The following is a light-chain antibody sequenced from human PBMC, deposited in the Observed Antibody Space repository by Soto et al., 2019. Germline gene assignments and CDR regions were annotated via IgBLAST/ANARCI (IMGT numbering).Light chain of an antibody. J-gene: IGKJ1*01. CDR2: GAS. V-gene: IGKV3-15*01. CDR1: RSGNSN. Sequence: ETVMTQSPPTLSVSPGESATLSCRASRSGNSNLAWYQQKVGQAPRVIIYGASTRATGIPARFSGSGSGTEFILTISSLQSEDFAFYYCLHYNTWPCTFGQGTKVE. CDR3: LHYNTWPCT.